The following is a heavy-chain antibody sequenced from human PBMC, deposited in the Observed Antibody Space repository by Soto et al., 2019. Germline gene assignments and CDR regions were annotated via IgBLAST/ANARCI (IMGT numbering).Heavy chain of an antibody. Sequence: GGSLRLSCAASGFTVSSNYMSWVRQAPGKGLEWVSVIYSGGSTYYADSVKGRFTISRHNSKNTLYLQMNSLRAEDTAVYYCARDLSRMVRGVIGGPSFDPRGQGPLVTLSS. CDR1: GFTVSSNY. CDR3: ARDLSRMVRGVIGGPSFDP. J-gene: IGHJ5*02. D-gene: IGHD3-10*01. CDR2: IYSGGST. V-gene: IGHV3-53*04.